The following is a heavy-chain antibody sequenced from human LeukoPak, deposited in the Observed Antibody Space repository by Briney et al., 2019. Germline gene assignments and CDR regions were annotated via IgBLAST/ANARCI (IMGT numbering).Heavy chain of an antibody. CDR1: GFTFDDYA. Sequence: PGGSLRLSCAASGFTFDDYAMNWVRQAPGKGQEWVSGINWNGGSRYYRDSVKGRFTISRDNAKNSLYLQMNSLRAEDTALYYCARVKGSGYRNSIDYWGQGTLVTVSS. CDR2: INWNGGSR. CDR3: ARVKGSGYRNSIDY. D-gene: IGHD3-3*01. J-gene: IGHJ4*02. V-gene: IGHV3-20*04.